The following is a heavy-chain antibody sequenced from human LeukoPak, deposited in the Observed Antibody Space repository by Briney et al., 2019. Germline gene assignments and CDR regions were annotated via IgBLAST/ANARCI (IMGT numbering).Heavy chain of an antibody. Sequence: SETLSLTCTVSGGSISSSSYYWGWIRQPPGKGLEWIGSIYYSGSTYYNPSLKSRVTISLDTSKNQFSLKLSSVTAADTAVYYCARGQYQLQAFDYWGQGTLVTVSS. D-gene: IGHD2-2*01. CDR2: IYYSGST. CDR3: ARGQYQLQAFDY. V-gene: IGHV4-39*07. J-gene: IGHJ4*02. CDR1: GGSISSSSYY.